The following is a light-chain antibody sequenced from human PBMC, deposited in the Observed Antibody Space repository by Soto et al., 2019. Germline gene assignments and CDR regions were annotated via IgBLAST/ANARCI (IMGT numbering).Light chain of an antibody. CDR3: GTWDGSVSAAGV. CDR2: GNN. Sequence: QSVLTQPPSVSAAPGQKVTISCSGSSSDIGNNYVSWYQQFPGTAPRLIIYGNNKRPSGIPDRFSGSKSGTSATLDITGLQTGDEADYYCGTWDGSVSAAGVFGGGTKVTVL. V-gene: IGLV1-51*01. CDR1: SSDIGNNY. J-gene: IGLJ3*02.